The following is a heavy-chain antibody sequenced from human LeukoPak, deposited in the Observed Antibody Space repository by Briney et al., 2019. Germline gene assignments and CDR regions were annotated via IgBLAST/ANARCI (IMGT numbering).Heavy chain of an antibody. J-gene: IGHJ5*01. CDR3: AKKEEAAAGYNWFDS. V-gene: IGHV3-48*01. Sequence: GGSLRLSCAASGFTFSSYSMNWVRQAPGKGLEWVSYISSSSSTIYYADSVKGRFTISRDNSKNTVFLQMNSLRAEDTAVYYCAKKEEAAAGYNWFDSWGQGTLVTVSS. D-gene: IGHD6-13*01. CDR1: GFTFSSYS. CDR2: ISSSSSTI.